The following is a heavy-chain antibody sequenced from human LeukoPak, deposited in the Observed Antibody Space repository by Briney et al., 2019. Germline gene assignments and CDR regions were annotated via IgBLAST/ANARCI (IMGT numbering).Heavy chain of an antibody. Sequence: SETLSLTCTVSGGSVGSSTYYWGWIRQPPGRGLEWIASIAYSGSTYNPSLKSRVTISVDTSKNQFSLKLSSVTAADTAVYYCARLGFCTSTSCPWGQGTLVTVSS. CDR2: IAYSGST. J-gene: IGHJ5*02. CDR3: ARLGFCTSTSCP. V-gene: IGHV4-39*01. D-gene: IGHD2-2*01. CDR1: GGSVGSSTYY.